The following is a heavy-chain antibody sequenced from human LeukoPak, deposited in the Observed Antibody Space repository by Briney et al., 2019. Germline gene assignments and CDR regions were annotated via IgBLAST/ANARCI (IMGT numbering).Heavy chain of an antibody. CDR1: GASINNYY. CDR2: VYHTGAS. CDR3: TRVVNGGHFDY. V-gene: IGHV4-59*01. D-gene: IGHD2-8*01. Sequence: SETLSLTCSVSGASINNYYWTWIRQPPGKGLEWIGYVYHTGASGYHPSLKSRVAMSLDTSKNQVSPNLRSVTAADTAVYFCTRVVNGGHFDYWGQGTLVTVSS. J-gene: IGHJ4*02.